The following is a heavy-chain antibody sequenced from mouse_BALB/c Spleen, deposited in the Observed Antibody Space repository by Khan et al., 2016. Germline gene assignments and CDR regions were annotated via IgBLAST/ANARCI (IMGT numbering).Heavy chain of an antibody. CDR2: IHYSGNT. J-gene: IGHJ4*01. D-gene: IGHD2-14*01. CDR1: GYSITSGYS. Sequence: EVQLQESGPDLVKPSQSLSLTCTVSGYSITSGYSWQWIRQFPGNKLEWMGYIHYSGNTNYNPSLKSRISITRDTSKNQFFLQLNSATTEDTATYFCARSDFYRYDDAMDYWGQGMSVTVSS. CDR3: ARSDFYRYDDAMDY. V-gene: IGHV3-1*02.